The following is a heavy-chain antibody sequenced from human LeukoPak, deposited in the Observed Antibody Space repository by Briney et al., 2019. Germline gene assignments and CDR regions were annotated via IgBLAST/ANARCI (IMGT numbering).Heavy chain of an antibody. CDR1: GGTFSSYA. V-gene: IGHV1-69*06. D-gene: IGHD2-2*01. Sequence: SVKVSCKASGGTFSSYAISWVRQAPGQGLEWMGGIIPIFGTANYAQKFQGRVTIAADKSTSTAYMELSSLRSEDTAVYYCAGTPTRDCSSTSCYQFDYWGQGTLVTVSS. CDR2: IIPIFGTA. CDR3: AGTPTRDCSSTSCYQFDY. J-gene: IGHJ4*02.